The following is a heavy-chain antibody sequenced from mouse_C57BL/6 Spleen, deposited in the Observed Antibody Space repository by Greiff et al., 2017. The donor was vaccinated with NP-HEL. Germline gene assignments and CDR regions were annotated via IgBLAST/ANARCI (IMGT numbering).Heavy chain of an antibody. J-gene: IGHJ3*01. Sequence: QVQLQQPGAELVKPGASVKMSCKASGYTFTSYWITWVKQRPGQGLEWIGDIYPGSGSTNYNEKFKSKATLTVDTSSSTAYMQLSSLTSDDSAVYYCARSEDGSSPFSDWGQGTLVTVSA. CDR2: IYPGSGST. D-gene: IGHD1-1*01. V-gene: IGHV1-55*01. CDR1: GYTFTSYW. CDR3: ARSEDGSSPFSD.